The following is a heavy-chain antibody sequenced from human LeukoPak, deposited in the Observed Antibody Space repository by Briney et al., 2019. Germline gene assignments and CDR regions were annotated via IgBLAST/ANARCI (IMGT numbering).Heavy chain of an antibody. Sequence: PSETLSLTCAVSGYSINNGYQWAWIRQSPGRGLEWIGSIYHNGGAHYNPSLRSRVVISVDTSNNQFSLRLSSVNVADTAVYYCARDPRWLTPDCTSTSCYENYFDPWGRGTLVTVSS. V-gene: IGHV4-38-2*02. J-gene: IGHJ5*02. D-gene: IGHD2-2*01. CDR2: IYHNGGA. CDR3: ARDPRWLTPDCTSTSCYENYFDP. CDR1: GYSINNGYQ.